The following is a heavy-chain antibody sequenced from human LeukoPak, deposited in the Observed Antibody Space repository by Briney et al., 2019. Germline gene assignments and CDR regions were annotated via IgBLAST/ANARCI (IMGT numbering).Heavy chain of an antibody. J-gene: IGHJ3*02. V-gene: IGHV3-74*01. CDR2: INSDGSSI. CDR1: GFTLSSYW. CDR3: ARGNAHAFDI. Sequence: RAGGSLRLSCAVSGFTLSSYWMHWVRQLPGKGLVWVSRINSDGSSISYAGSVKGRFTISRDNAKNTLYLQMNSLRAEDTAVYYCARGNAHAFDIWGQGTMVTVSS.